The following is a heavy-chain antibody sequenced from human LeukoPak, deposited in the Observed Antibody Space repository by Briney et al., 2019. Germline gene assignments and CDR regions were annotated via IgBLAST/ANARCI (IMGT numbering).Heavy chain of an antibody. J-gene: IGHJ6*03. D-gene: IGHD4-11*01. CDR2: IYYSGST. V-gene: IGHV4-59*01. Sequence: SETLSLTCTVSGGSISSYYWSWIRQPPGKGLERIGYIYYSGSTNYNPSLKSRVTISVDTSKNQFSLKLSSVTAADTAVYYCARSNTGCHMDVWGKGTTVTVSS. CDR1: GGSISSYY. CDR3: ARSNTGCHMDV.